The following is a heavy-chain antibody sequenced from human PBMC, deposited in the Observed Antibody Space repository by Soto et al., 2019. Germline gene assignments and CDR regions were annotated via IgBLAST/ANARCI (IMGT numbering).Heavy chain of an antibody. V-gene: IGHV3-74*01. J-gene: IGHJ6*03. CDR3: ARGAINCYYEDV. Sequence: EVQLVESGGGLVQPGGSLRLSCAASGFTFSDYWMHWVRQAPGKGLEWVSRIKRDGSTTNYADSVKGRFTISRDNAKNTLYLEMNSLRVEDTADYYCARGAINCYYEDVRGKGTTVTVSS. CDR1: GFTFSDYW. CDR2: IKRDGSTT.